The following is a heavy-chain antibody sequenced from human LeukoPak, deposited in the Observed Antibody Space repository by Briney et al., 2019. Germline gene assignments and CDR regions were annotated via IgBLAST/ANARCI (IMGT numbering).Heavy chain of an antibody. CDR1: GGSISSNY. V-gene: IGHV4-4*09. J-gene: IGHJ4*02. CDR3: ARGGCSYPYYFDY. D-gene: IGHD5-18*01. Sequence: SETLSLTCTVSGGSISSNYWSWIRQPPGKGLEWIAYIYSSGSTNYNPSLKSRVTISVDTSKNQFSLKLSSVTAADTAVYYCARGGCSYPYYFDYWGQGTLVTVSS. CDR2: IYSSGST.